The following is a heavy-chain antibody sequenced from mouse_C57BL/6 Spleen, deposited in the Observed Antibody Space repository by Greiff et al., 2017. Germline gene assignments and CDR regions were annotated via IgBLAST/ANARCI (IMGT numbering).Heavy chain of an antibody. J-gene: IGHJ4*01. CDR1: GYTFTDYY. CDR3: ARPYSWGYYAMDY. V-gene: IGHV1-26*01. Sequence: EVQLQQSGPELVKPGASVKISCKASGYTFTDYYMNWVKQSHGKSLEWIGDINPNNGGTSYNQKFKGKATLTVDKSSSTAYMELRSLTSEDSAVYYCARPYSWGYYAMDYWGQGTSVTVSS. D-gene: IGHD3-1*01. CDR2: INPNNGGT.